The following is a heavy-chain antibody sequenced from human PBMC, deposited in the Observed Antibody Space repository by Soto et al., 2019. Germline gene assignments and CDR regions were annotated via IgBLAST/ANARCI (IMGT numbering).Heavy chain of an antibody. CDR1: GFTFSSYA. D-gene: IGHD6-13*01. CDR3: AKAGYSSSWYSYY. CDR2: ISGSGGST. Sequence: EVQLLESGGGLVQPGGSLRLSCAASGFTFSSYAMSWVRQAPGKGLEWVSAISGSGGSTYYADSVKGRFTISRDNSKNTLYLQMYSLRAEDTAVYYCAKAGYSSSWYSYYWGQGTLVTVSS. V-gene: IGHV3-23*01. J-gene: IGHJ4*02.